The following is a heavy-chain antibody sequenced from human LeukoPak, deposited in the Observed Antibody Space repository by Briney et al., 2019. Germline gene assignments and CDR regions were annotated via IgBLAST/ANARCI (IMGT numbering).Heavy chain of an antibody. Sequence: PSETLSLTCTVSGGSFSSGGYYWSWIRQHPGKGLEWIGYIYYSGSTYYNPSLKSRVTISVDTSKNQFSLKLSSVTAADTAVYYCARCCYYDSSGYYAYYFDYWGQGTLVTVSS. V-gene: IGHV4-31*03. CDR2: IYYSGST. J-gene: IGHJ4*02. D-gene: IGHD3-22*01. CDR3: ARCCYYDSSGYYAYYFDY. CDR1: GGSFSSGGYY.